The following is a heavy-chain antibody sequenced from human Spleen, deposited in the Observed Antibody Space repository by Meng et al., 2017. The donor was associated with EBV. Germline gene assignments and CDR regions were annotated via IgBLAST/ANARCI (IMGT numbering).Heavy chain of an antibody. CDR1: GYSIGSTTYY. V-gene: IGHV4-39*07. D-gene: IGHD4-17*01. CDR3: ARDIGDYDPTIFDY. Sequence: RQLQESVAGLGRPSETLSFPCTVSGYSIGSTTYYWGWIRQPPGKGLEWIGSIYSSGSTYYNPSLKSRVTISVDTSKNQFFLKLRSVTAADTAVYYCARDIGDYDPTIFDYWGRGILVTVSS. CDR2: IYSSGST. J-gene: IGHJ4*02.